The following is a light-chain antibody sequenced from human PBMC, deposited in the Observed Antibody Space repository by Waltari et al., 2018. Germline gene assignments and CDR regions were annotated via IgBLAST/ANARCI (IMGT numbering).Light chain of an antibody. CDR1: QNIDSW. CDR2: DAS. J-gene: IGKJ1*01. V-gene: IGKV1-5*01. Sequence: DIQMTQSPSTLSASVGHRVTITCRARQNIDSWLAWYQQKQGEAPKLLIYDASSLASGVPSRFSGSGSGTEFTLTISGLQPDDFATYYCQQYDTYWAFGQGTKVDIK. CDR3: QQYDTYWA.